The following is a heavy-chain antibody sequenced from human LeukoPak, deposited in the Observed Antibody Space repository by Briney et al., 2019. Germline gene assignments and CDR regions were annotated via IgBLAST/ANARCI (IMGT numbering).Heavy chain of an antibody. D-gene: IGHD3-16*02. CDR2: MYYSGST. V-gene: IGHV4-39*01. J-gene: IGHJ5*02. CDR1: GGSISSSSYY. Sequence: SETLSLTCTVSGGSISSSSYYWGWIRQPPGKGLEWIGSMYYSGSTYYNPSLKSRVTISVDTSKNQFSLKLSSVTAADTAVYYCASYVWGSYRYGNWFDPWGQGTLVTVSS. CDR3: ASYVWGSYRYGNWFDP.